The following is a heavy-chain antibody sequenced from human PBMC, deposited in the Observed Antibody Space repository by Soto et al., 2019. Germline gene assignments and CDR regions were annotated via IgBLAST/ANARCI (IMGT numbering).Heavy chain of an antibody. CDR2: ISSSSSYI. V-gene: IGHV3-21*01. J-gene: IGHJ4*02. CDR1: GFTFSSYS. D-gene: IGHD5-18*01. Sequence: EVQLVESGGGLVKPGGSLRLSCAASGFTFSSYSMNWVRQAPGKGLEWVSSISSSSSYIYYADSVRGRFTISRDNLKNSLYLQMNSLRAEDTVVDYCAIYQGDTAMASFDYWGQGTLVNVSS. CDR3: AIYQGDTAMASFDY.